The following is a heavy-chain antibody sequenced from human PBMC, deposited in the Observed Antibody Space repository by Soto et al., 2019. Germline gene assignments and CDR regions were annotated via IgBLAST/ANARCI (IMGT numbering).Heavy chain of an antibody. D-gene: IGHD2-8*01. CDR2: IYYSGST. V-gene: IGHV4-31*11. CDR3: ARHIVLMVYASYNWFDP. Sequence: QVQLQESGPGLVKPSQTLSLTCAVSGGSISSGGYYWSWIRQHPGKGLEWIGYIYYSGSTYYNPSLKSRVTISVDTSKNQFSLKLSSVTAADTAVYYCARHIVLMVYASYNWFDPWGQGTLVTVSS. CDR1: GGSISSGGYY. J-gene: IGHJ5*02.